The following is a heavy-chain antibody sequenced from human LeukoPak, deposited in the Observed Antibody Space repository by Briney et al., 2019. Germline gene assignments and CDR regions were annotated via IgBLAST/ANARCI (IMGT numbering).Heavy chain of an antibody. D-gene: IGHD3-22*01. Sequence: GRSLRLSCAASGFTFSSYAMSWVRQAPGKGLEWVSAISGSGGSTYYADSVKGRFTISRDNSKNTLYLQMNSPRAEDTAVYYCAKGSGYYPEYFQHWGQGTLVTVSS. CDR2: ISGSGGST. J-gene: IGHJ1*01. V-gene: IGHV3-23*01. CDR1: GFTFSSYA. CDR3: AKGSGYYPEYFQH.